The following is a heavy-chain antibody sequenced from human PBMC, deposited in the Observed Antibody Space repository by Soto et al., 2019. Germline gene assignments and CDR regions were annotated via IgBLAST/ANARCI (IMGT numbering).Heavy chain of an antibody. J-gene: IGHJ4*02. CDR3: ARDLSLGLNRGGPRGVKSY. Sequence: QVQLVQSGAEVKKPGASVKVSCKASGYTFTSYGISWVRQVPGQGLEWIGWISAYNGNTNYAQNLQGRVTMTTDTSTSTAHMELRSLRSDDTAVYYCARDLSLGLNRGGPRGVKSYWGQGTLVTVSS. CDR1: GYTFTSYG. CDR2: ISAYNGNT. V-gene: IGHV1-18*01. D-gene: IGHD3-10*01.